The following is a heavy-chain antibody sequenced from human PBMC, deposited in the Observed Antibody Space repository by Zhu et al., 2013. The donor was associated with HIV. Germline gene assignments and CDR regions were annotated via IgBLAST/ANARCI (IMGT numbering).Heavy chain of an antibody. CDR3: ARAFALGDCSAGSCSIDY. D-gene: IGHD2-15*01. J-gene: IGHJ4*02. Sequence: QVQLVQSGAEVKKPGASVKVSCKASGYTFSSYVIHWVRQATGQRLEWMGWINGGNGNTKYSQKFQGRVTITRDTSASTAYMELSSLRSEDTAVYYCARAFALGDCSAGSCSIDYWAREPWSPSPQ. CDR1: GYTFSSYV. CDR2: INGGNGNT. V-gene: IGHV1-3*01.